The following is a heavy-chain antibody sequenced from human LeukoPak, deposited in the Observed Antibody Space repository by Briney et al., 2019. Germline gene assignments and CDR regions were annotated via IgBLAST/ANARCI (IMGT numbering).Heavy chain of an antibody. V-gene: IGHV4-59*11. Sequence: SETLSLTCTLSGVSIVRHYWIWIRQPPGKGLEWIGHISYSGSTNYNPSLKSRVTISVDTSKNQVSLRLSSVTAADTAVYYCARDGEGDEGWDYWGQGTLVTVSS. J-gene: IGHJ4*02. CDR2: ISYSGST. CDR3: ARDGEGDEGWDY. D-gene: IGHD7-27*01. CDR1: GVSIVRHY.